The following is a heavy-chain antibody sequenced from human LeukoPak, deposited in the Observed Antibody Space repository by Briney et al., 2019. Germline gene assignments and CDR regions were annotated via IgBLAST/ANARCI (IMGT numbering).Heavy chain of an antibody. CDR3: ARDHGSGSYYVMSD. J-gene: IGHJ4*02. D-gene: IGHD3-10*01. CDR1: GYTFTLFY. CDR2: INPDSGGT. Sequence: ASVTVSCKASGYTFTLFYMHWVRQAPGQGLEWMGWINPDSGGTSYARKFQGRVTLTRDTSISTAYMDLSRLRSADTAVYYCARDHGSGSYYVMSDWGQGTLVTVSS. V-gene: IGHV1-2*02.